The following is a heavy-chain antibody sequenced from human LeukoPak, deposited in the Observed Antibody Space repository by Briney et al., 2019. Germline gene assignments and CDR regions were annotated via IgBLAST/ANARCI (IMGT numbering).Heavy chain of an antibody. CDR3: ARDLRGYRNDYGGSNAFDY. CDR2: ISSSSSTI. Sequence: GGALRLSCAASEFTFSSYSMNWVRQAPGKGLEWVSYISSSSSTIYYADSVKGRFTISRDNAKNSLYLQMNSLRAEDTAVYYCARDLRGYRNDYGGSNAFDYWGQGTLVTVSS. J-gene: IGHJ4*02. D-gene: IGHD4-23*01. V-gene: IGHV3-48*04. CDR1: EFTFSSYS.